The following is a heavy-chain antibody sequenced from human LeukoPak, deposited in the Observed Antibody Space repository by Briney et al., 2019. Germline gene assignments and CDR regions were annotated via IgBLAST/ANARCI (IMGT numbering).Heavy chain of an antibody. D-gene: IGHD3-10*01. CDR2: INHSGST. J-gene: IGHJ4*02. Sequence: SETMSLTCAVYGESFSGYYWSWIRQPPGKGLEWIGEINHSGSTNYNPSLKSRIPISVATSQNRFSRKLSSVTAADTAVYYCARDRYYGSGSYYNPRRGYFDYWGQGTLVTVSS. CDR3: ARDRYYGSGSYYNPRRGYFDY. V-gene: IGHV4-34*01. CDR1: GESFSGYY.